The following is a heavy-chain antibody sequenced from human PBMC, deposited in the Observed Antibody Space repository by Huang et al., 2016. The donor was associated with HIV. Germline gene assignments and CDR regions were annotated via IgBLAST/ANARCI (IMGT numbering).Heavy chain of an antibody. CDR3: TREFTTSVQFFDL. J-gene: IGHJ4*02. CDR1: GFTFRTDT. D-gene: IGHD4-4*01. CDR2: ISYNGGKK. Sequence: QVKLVESGGGVVQPGISQRLSCAASGFTFRTDTFHWVRQAAGKVFDWVAGISYNGGKKFYADSVKGRFTISRDNAKNTVYLEVSSPRPEDSAVYYCTREFTTSVQFFDLWGQGTLVTVSS. V-gene: IGHV3-30*15.